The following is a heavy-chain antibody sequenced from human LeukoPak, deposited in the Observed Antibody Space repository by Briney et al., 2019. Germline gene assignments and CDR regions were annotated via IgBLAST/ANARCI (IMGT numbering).Heavy chain of an antibody. J-gene: IGHJ4*02. CDR1: GGSISNGGYS. D-gene: IGHD2-21*02. V-gene: IGHV4-30-2*01. CDR2: IYHSGST. Sequence: PSETLSLTCAVSGGSISNGGYSWSWIRQPPGKGLEWIGYIYHSGSTYYNPSLKSRVTISVDRSKNQFSLKLSSVTAADTAVYYCARGSGAYCGGDCYNVFDYWGQGTLVTVSS. CDR3: ARGSGAYCGGDCYNVFDY.